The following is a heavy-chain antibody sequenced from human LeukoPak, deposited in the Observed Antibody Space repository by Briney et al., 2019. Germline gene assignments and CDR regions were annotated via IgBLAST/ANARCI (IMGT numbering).Heavy chain of an antibody. CDR3: ARGVVVPAATTHYYYYYYMDV. CDR1: GGSISSSNW. D-gene: IGHD2-2*01. CDR2: IYYSGST. Sequence: SETLSLTCAVSGGSISSSNWWSWVRQPPGKGLEWIGYIYYSGSTNYNPSLKSRVTISVDTSKNQFSLKLSSVTAADTAVYYCARGVVVPAATTHYYYYYYMDVWGKGTTVTVSS. V-gene: IGHV4-4*02. J-gene: IGHJ6*03.